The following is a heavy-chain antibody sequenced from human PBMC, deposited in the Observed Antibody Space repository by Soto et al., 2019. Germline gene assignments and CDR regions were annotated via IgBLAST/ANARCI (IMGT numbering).Heavy chain of an antibody. CDR3: ARGNYYDKSGDVANYFDS. J-gene: IGHJ4*02. V-gene: IGHV4-59*01. D-gene: IGHD3-22*01. CDR2: IHKSGTT. CDR1: GGSISSFY. Sequence: ASETLSLTCSVSGGSISSFYWSWIRQAPGKGLEWIGYIHKSGTTNYNPSVKTRVTISVDTSRDQFSLKMRSVTAADTAVYFCARGNYYDKSGDVANYFDSWGQGTLVTVSS.